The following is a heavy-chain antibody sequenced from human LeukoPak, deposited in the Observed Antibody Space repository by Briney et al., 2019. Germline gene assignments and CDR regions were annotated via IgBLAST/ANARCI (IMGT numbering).Heavy chain of an antibody. CDR1: GFTFSSYG. J-gene: IGHJ4*02. Sequence: GGSLRLSCAASGFTFSSYGMHWVRQAPGKGLEWVAVISYDGSNKYYADSVKGRFTISRDNAKNPLYLQMNSLRAEDTAVYYCARDGGVGIAAGKDYWGQGTLVTVSS. D-gene: IGHD6-13*01. V-gene: IGHV3-30*03. CDR2: ISYDGSNK. CDR3: ARDGGVGIAAGKDY.